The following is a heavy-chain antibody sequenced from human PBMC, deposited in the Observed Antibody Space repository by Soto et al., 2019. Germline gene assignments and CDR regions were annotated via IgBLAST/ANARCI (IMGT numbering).Heavy chain of an antibody. CDR3: ARRDSSSSSDYYYGLDV. J-gene: IGHJ6*02. V-gene: IGHV5-10-1*01. CDR2: IDPSDSYT. D-gene: IGHD6-6*01. Sequence: GESLKISCKGSGYSFTSYWITWVRQMPGKGLEWMGRIDPSDSYTNYSPSFQGHVTISADDSISTAYLQWSRLKASDTAMHYCARRDSSSSSDYYYGLDVWGQGTTVTVSS. CDR1: GYSFTSYW.